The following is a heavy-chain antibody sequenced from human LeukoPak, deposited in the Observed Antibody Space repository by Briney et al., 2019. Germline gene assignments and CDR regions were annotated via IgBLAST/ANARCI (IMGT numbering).Heavy chain of an antibody. J-gene: IGHJ4*02. CDR1: GGSISNYY. CDR2: IYYTGST. Sequence: TSETLSLTCTVSGGSISNYYWNWIRQPPGKGLEWIGYIYYTGSTNYNPSLKSRVTMSVDTSKNQFSLNLKSVTPEDTAVYYCARNLIPEQLVLNFWGQGTLVTVSS. V-gene: IGHV4-59*01. CDR3: ARNLIPEQLVLNF. D-gene: IGHD6-13*01.